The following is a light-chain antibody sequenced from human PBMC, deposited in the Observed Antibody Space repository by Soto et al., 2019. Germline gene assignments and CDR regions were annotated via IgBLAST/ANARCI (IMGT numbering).Light chain of an antibody. Sequence: DIQMTQSPSTLSAFVGDRVTITCRASQSIGRWLAWYQQKPGKAPKLLIYDASSLESGVPSRFSGSGSGTEFTLTISSLQPNDFANYYCQQYNTYSPERTFGQGTKVEVK. J-gene: IGKJ1*01. CDR3: QQYNTYSPERT. CDR1: QSIGRW. CDR2: DAS. V-gene: IGKV1-5*01.